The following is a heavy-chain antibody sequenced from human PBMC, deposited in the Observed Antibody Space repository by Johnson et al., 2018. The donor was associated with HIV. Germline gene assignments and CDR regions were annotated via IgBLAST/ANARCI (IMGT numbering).Heavy chain of an antibody. V-gene: IGHV3-30*03. D-gene: IGHD3-3*01. CDR2: ISYDGSNK. CDR1: GFTFSSYG. J-gene: IGHJ3*02. CDR3: AREGGDGFLEWLYTFDI. Sequence: QMLLVESGGGAVQPGRSLRLSCAASGFTFSSYGMHWVRQAPGTGLEWVAVISYDGSNKYYADSVKGRFTISRDNSKNTLYLQMNSLETEDTAMYYCAREGGDGFLEWLYTFDIWGQGTMVTVSS.